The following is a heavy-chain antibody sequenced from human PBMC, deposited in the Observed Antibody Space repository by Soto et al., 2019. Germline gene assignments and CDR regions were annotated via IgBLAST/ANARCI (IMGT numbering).Heavy chain of an antibody. V-gene: IGHV4-31*03. CDR2: IYDSGST. Sequence: SETLSLTCTVSGVSISSGTYYWNWIRQHPGKGLEWIGYIYDSGSTYYNPSLKSRVTISVDTSKNQFSLKLSSVTAADTAVYYCAREEVAYYGSGSYNWFDPWGQGTLVT. CDR3: AREEVAYYGSGSYNWFDP. CDR1: GVSISSGTYY. D-gene: IGHD3-10*01. J-gene: IGHJ5*02.